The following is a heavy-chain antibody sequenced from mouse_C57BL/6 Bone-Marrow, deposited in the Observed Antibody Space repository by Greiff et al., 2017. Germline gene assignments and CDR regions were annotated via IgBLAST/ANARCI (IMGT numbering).Heavy chain of an antibody. J-gene: IGHJ2*01. D-gene: IGHD2-1*01. CDR2: FHPYNDDT. Sequence: QVQLKESGAELVKPGASVKMSCKASGYTFTTYPIAWMKQNPGKSLEWIGNFHPYNDDTKYNEKFKGKATLTVEKSSSTVYLELSRLTSDDSAVYYCARGGNYGGYYFDYWGQGTTRTVSS. V-gene: IGHV1-47*01. CDR3: ARGGNYGGYYFDY. CDR1: GYTFTTYP.